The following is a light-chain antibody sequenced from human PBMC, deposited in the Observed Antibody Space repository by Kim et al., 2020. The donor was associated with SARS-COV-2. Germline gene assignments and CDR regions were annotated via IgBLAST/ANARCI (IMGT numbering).Light chain of an antibody. CDR3: QQRYSTPPT. CDR2: AAS. CDR1: QSITNY. Sequence: DIQMTQSPSSLSASVGDGVTITCRASQSITNYLNWFQQKPGRAPKLLIYAASSLQSGVPSRFSGGGSGTVFTHAISSLQPEDFATYYCQQRYSTPPTFGQGTKLEI. V-gene: IGKV1-39*01. J-gene: IGKJ2*01.